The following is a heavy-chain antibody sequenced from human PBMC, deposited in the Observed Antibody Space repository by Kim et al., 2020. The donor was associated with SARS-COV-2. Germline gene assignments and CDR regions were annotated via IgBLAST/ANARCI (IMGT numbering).Heavy chain of an antibody. CDR2: IIPIFGTA. CDR3: ARSTRGIAAPDY. V-gene: IGHV1-69*13. J-gene: IGHJ4*02. D-gene: IGHD6-13*01. CDR1: GGTFSSYA. Sequence: SVKVSCKASGGTFSSYAISWVRQAPGQGLEWMGGIIPIFGTANYAQKFQGRVTITADESTSTAYMELSSLRSEDTAVYYCARSTRGIAAPDYWGQGTLVTVSS.